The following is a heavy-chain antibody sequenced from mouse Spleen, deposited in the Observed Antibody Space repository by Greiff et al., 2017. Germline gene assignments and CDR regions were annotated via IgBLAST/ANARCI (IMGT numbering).Heavy chain of an antibody. CDR2: INPNNGGT. D-gene: IGHD2-1*01. Sequence: VQLQQSGPELVKPGASVKISCKASGYTFTDYYMNWVKQSHGKSLEWIGDINPNNGGTSYNQKFKGKATLTVDKSSSTAYMELRSLTSEDSAVYYCARTYGNYEAMDYWGQGTSVTVSS. J-gene: IGHJ4*01. V-gene: IGHV1-26*01. CDR1: GYTFTDYY. CDR3: ARTYGNYEAMDY.